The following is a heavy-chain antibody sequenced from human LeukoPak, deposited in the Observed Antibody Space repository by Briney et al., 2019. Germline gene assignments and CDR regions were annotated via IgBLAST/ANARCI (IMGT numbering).Heavy chain of an antibody. J-gene: IGHJ3*02. CDR1: GFTFSRYW. D-gene: IGHD3-9*01. CDR2: IQQDGSEK. Sequence: GGSLRLSCAASGFTFSRYWMSWVRQAPGKGPEWVANIQQDGSEKYYVDSVKGRFTISRDNAKNSLYLQMNSLRAEDTAVYYCARDLYDILTGYYYDAFDIWGQGTMVTVSS. CDR3: ARDLYDILTGYYYDAFDI. V-gene: IGHV3-7*01.